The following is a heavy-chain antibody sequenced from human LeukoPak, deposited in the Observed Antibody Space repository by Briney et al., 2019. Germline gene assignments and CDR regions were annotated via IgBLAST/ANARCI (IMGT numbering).Heavy chain of an antibody. Sequence: GGSLRVSCAASGFTFSNYWMHWVRQAPGKGLVWVSRINRDGSYINYADSVKGRFTISRDNAKDTLYLQMNSLRAEDTAIYYCVKDEDYGLWGRGTLVTVSS. CDR1: GFTFSNYW. J-gene: IGHJ4*02. D-gene: IGHD3-16*01. CDR2: INRDGSYI. V-gene: IGHV3-74*01. CDR3: VKDEDYGL.